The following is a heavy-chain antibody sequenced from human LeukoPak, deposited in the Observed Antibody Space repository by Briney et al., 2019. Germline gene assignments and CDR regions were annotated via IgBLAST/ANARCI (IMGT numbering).Heavy chain of an antibody. CDR3: ASRSITMVRGVNYWYFDL. CDR1: GGTFSSYA. J-gene: IGHJ2*01. D-gene: IGHD3-10*01. Sequence: ASVKVSCKASGGTFSSYAISWVRQAPGQGLEWMGRIIPILGIANYAQKFQGRVTITADRSTSTAYMELSSLRSEDTAVYYCASRSITMVRGVNYWYFDLWGRGTLVTVSS. V-gene: IGHV1-69*04. CDR2: IIPILGIA.